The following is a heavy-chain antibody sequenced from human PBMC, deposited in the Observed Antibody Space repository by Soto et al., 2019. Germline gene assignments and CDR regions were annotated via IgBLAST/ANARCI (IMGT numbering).Heavy chain of an antibody. CDR2: INPNSGGT. V-gene: IGHV1-2*02. J-gene: IGHJ6*02. CDR3: ARWWPYYYDSSDYGMDV. CDR1: GYTFTGYY. D-gene: IGHD3-22*01. Sequence: GASVKVSCKASGYTFTGYYMHWVRQAPGQGLEWMGWINPNSGGTNYAQKFQGRVTMTKDTSISTAYMELSRLRSDDTAVYYCARWWPYYYDSSDYGMDVWGQRTTVTVSS.